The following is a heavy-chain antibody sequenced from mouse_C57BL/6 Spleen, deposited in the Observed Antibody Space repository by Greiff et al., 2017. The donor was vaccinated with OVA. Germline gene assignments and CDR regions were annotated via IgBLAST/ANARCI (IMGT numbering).Heavy chain of an antibody. D-gene: IGHD2-1*01. CDR3: ARWELPYWYFDV. CDR1: GFTFSDYG. J-gene: IGHJ1*03. Sequence: EVKVVESGGGLVKPGGSLKLSCAASGFTFSDYGMHWVRQAPEKGLEWVAYISSGSSTIYYADTVKGRFTISRDNAKNTLFLQMTSLRSEDTAMYYCARWELPYWYFDVWGTGTTVTVSS. CDR2: ISSGSSTI. V-gene: IGHV5-17*01.